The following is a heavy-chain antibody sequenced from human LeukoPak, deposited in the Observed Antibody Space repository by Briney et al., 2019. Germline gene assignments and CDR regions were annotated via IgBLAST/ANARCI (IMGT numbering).Heavy chain of an antibody. CDR1: GGSFSGYY. V-gene: IGHV4-34*01. CDR2: INHSGST. Sequence: SETLSLTCAVYGGSFSGYYWSGIRQPPGKGLEWIGEINHSGSTNYNPSLKSRVTISVDTSKNQFSLKLSSVTAADTAVYYCARDRSYYGSGSSNWFDPWGQGTLVTVSS. CDR3: ARDRSYYGSGSSNWFDP. D-gene: IGHD3-10*01. J-gene: IGHJ5*02.